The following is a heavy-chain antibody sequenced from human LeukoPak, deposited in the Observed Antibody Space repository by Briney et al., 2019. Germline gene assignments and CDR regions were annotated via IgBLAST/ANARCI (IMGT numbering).Heavy chain of an antibody. D-gene: IGHD2-21*02. CDR1: GFTFSSYS. CDR3: AREVVVTAIPFDY. CDR2: ISSSSSYI. Sequence: GGSLRLSCAASGFTFSSYSMNWVRQTPGKGLEWVSSISSSSSYIYYADSVKGRFTTSRDNAKKSLFLQMNSLRAEDTAVYYCAREVVVTAIPFDYWGQGTLVTVSS. J-gene: IGHJ4*02. V-gene: IGHV3-21*01.